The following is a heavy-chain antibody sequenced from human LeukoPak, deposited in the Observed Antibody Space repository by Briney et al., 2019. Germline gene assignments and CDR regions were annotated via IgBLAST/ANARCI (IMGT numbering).Heavy chain of an antibody. J-gene: IGHJ4*02. CDR2: IYHSGST. CDR3: ARGRRGYSYGYIDY. CDR1: GGSISSSNW. D-gene: IGHD5-18*01. Sequence: PSETLSLTCAVSGGSISSSNWWSWVRQPPGKGLEWIGEIYHSGSTNYNPSLKSRVTISVDTSKNQFSLKLSSVTAADTAVYYCARGRRGYSYGYIDYWGQGTLVTVSS. V-gene: IGHV4-4*02.